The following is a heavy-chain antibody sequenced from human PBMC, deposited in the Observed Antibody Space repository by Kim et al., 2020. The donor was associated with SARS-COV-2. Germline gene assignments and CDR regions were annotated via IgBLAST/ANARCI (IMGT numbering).Heavy chain of an antibody. D-gene: IGHD1-1*01. V-gene: IGHV4-59*02. J-gene: IGHJ6*02. CDR1: GGFVTSYY. CDR3: ARDHWNDANYYGMDV. Sequence: SETLSLTCTVSGGFVTSYYWSWIRQPPGKGLEWIGYIFYSGATNYNPSLKSRVTISVDTSKNQFSLRLSSLTAADTAVYYCARDHWNDANYYGMDVWGQGTTVTVSS. CDR2: IFYSGAT.